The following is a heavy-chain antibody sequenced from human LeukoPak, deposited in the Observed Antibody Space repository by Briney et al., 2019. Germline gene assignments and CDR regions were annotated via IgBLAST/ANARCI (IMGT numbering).Heavy chain of an antibody. Sequence: GGSLRLSCAASGFXFSSYSMNWVRQAPGKGLEWVSSISSSSSYIYYADSVKGRFTISRDNAKNSLYLQMNSLRAEDTAVYYCARVQIIVATSYYYYGMDVWGQGTTVTVSS. J-gene: IGHJ6*02. CDR1: GFXFSSYS. V-gene: IGHV3-21*01. D-gene: IGHD5-12*01. CDR3: ARVQIIVATSYYYYGMDV. CDR2: ISSSSSYI.